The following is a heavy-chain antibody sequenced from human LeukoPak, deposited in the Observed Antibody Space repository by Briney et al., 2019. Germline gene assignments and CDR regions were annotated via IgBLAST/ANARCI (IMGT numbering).Heavy chain of an antibody. V-gene: IGHV3-23*01. CDR2: ISGSGGST. Sequence: GGSLRLSCAASRFIFSSYAMSWVRQAPGKGLEWVSAISGSGGSTYYADSVKGRFTISRDNSKNTLYLQMNSLRAEDTAVYYCAKDLVVAATSADYWGQGTLVTVSS. CDR3: AKDLVVAATSADY. D-gene: IGHD2-15*01. J-gene: IGHJ4*02. CDR1: RFIFSSYA.